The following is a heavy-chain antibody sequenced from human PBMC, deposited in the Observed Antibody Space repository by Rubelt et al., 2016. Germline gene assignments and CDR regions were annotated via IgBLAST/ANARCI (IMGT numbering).Heavy chain of an antibody. Sequence: QVQLVQSGAEVKKPGASVKVSCKASGYTFTSYAMHWVRQAPGQRLEWMGWINAGNGNTKYSQKCQGRVTITRGRAGSAAYMELSSLRAEGTAVYYCARSKDTAMVTDADWYFDLWGRGTLVTVSS. D-gene: IGHD5-18*01. CDR1: GYTFTSYA. V-gene: IGHV1-3*01. CDR3: ARSKDTAMVTDADWYFDL. CDR2: INAGNGNT. J-gene: IGHJ2*01.